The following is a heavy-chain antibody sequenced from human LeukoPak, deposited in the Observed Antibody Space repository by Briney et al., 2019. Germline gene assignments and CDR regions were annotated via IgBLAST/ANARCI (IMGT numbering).Heavy chain of an antibody. V-gene: IGHV4-4*02. CDR3: ARGAGGDDIWYFDF. CDR1: GGSISSSNW. J-gene: IGHJ2*01. D-gene: IGHD2-21*02. CDR2: IYHSGST. Sequence: SETLSLTCAVSGGSISSSNWWSWVRPPPGKGLEWIGEIYHSGSTNYNPSLRSRVTISVDKSKNQFSLKLSSVTAADTAVYYCARGAGGDDIWYFDFWGRGTLVTVSS.